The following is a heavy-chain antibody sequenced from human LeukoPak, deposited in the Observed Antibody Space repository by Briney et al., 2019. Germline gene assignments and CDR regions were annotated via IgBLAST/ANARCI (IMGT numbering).Heavy chain of an antibody. D-gene: IGHD1-26*01. Sequence: GGSLRLSCEASGFTFRSYGMHWVRQAPGKGLEWVALIWYDGSYKNYAVSVEGRFAISRDNSENTLYLQMNSLRAEDTAVYYCARMYSGSYESALDYWGQGTLVTVSS. V-gene: IGHV3-33*01. CDR3: ARMYSGSYESALDY. CDR1: GFTFRSYG. J-gene: IGHJ4*02. CDR2: IWYDGSYK.